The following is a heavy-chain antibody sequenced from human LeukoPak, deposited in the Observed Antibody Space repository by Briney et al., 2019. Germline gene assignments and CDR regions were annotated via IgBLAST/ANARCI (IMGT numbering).Heavy chain of an antibody. D-gene: IGHD2-2*01. CDR2: ISGSGGST. Sequence: GGSLRLSCAASGFTFSSYAMSWVRQAPGKGLEWVSAISGSGGSTYYADSVKGRFTISRDNSKNTLYLQMNSLRAEDTAVYYCAKVGFQDIVVVPATPFYYYYGMDVWGQGTTVTVSS. J-gene: IGHJ6*02. V-gene: IGHV3-23*01. CDR3: AKVGFQDIVVVPATPFYYYYGMDV. CDR1: GFTFSSYA.